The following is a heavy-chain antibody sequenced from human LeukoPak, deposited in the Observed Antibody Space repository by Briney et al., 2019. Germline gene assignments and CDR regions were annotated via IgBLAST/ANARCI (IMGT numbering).Heavy chain of an antibody. CDR1: GDSVSSNSAA. J-gene: IGHJ6*02. CDR2: TYYRSKWCN. Sequence: SQTLSLTCAISGDSVSSNSAAWNWIRQSPSRGLEWLGRTYYRSKWCNDYAVSVKSRITINPDTSKNQFSLQLNSVTPEDTAVYYCARGGGVATIGTQEVWGQGTTVTVSS. CDR3: ARGGGVATIGTQEV. D-gene: IGHD5-12*01. V-gene: IGHV6-1*01.